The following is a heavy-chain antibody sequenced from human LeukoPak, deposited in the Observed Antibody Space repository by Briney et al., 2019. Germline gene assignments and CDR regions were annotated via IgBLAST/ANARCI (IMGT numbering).Heavy chain of an antibody. J-gene: IGHJ4*02. CDR3: ARGLQGDY. CDR1: GGSFGGYY. V-gene: IGHV4-34*01. CDR2: INHSGST. Sequence: KPSETLSLTCAVYGGSFGGYYWSWIRQPPGKGLEWIGEINHSGSTNYNPSLKSRVTISVDTSKNQFSLKLSSVTAADTAVYYCARGLQGDYWGQGTLVTVSS.